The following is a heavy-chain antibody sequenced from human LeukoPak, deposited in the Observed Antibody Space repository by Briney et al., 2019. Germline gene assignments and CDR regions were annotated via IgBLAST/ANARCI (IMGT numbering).Heavy chain of an antibody. Sequence: GESLKISCKGSGYSFTYYWIGWVRQMPGKGLEWMGIIYPGDSDTRYSPSFQGQVTISADKSTSTAYLQWSSLKASDTAMYYCARPEEHGDYVHDAFDIWGQGTMVTVSS. J-gene: IGHJ3*02. V-gene: IGHV5-51*01. D-gene: IGHD4-17*01. CDR1: GYSFTYYW. CDR3: ARPEEHGDYVHDAFDI. CDR2: IYPGDSDT.